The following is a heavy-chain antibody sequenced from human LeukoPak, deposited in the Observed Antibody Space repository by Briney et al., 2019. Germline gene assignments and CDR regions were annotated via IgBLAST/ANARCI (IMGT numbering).Heavy chain of an antibody. J-gene: IGHJ4*02. D-gene: IGHD6-13*01. V-gene: IGHV4-31*03. Sequence: SETLSLTCTVSGGSISSGGYYWSWIRQHPRKGLEWIGYIYYSGSTYYNPSLKSRVTISVNTSKNQFSLKPSSVTATDTAVYYCARGSWGSWPYFDYWGQGTLVTVSS. CDR1: GGSISSGGYY. CDR3: ARGSWGSWPYFDY. CDR2: IYYSGST.